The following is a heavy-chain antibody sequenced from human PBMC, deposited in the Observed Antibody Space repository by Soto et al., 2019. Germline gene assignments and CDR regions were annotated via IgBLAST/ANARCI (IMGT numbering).Heavy chain of an antibody. J-gene: IGHJ3*02. D-gene: IGHD2-15*01. CDR2: IYYSGST. CDR3: AREPSVVVVKAGAFAI. V-gene: IGHV4-31*03. Sequence: PSETLSLTCTVSGGSISSGGYYWSWIRQHPGKGLEWIGYIYYSGSTYYNPSLKSRVTISVDTSKNQFSLKLSSVTAADTAVYYCAREPSVVVVKAGAFAIWGQGTMVTVSS. CDR1: GGSISSGGYY.